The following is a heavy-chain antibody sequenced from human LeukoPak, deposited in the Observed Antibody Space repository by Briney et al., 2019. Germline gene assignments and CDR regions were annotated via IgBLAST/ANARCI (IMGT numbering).Heavy chain of an antibody. CDR3: AKDMCPTYYYDCSGSNYYYYYGMDV. CDR1: GFTFADYA. Sequence: GRSLRLSCAPSGFTFADYAMHWVRHAPGKGLEWVSGLSWNSGSIVYADSVKGRFTISRDNAKNSLYLQLNSLRAEDTALYYCAKDMCPTYYYDCSGSNYYYYYGMDVWGQGTTVTVSS. D-gene: IGHD3-22*01. J-gene: IGHJ6*02. CDR2: LSWNSGSI. V-gene: IGHV3-9*01.